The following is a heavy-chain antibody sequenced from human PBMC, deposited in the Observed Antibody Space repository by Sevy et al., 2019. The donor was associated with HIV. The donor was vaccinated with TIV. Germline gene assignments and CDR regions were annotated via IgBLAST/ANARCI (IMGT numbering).Heavy chain of an antibody. J-gene: IGHJ4*02. Sequence: GGSLRLSCAASGFDFSIYSMSWVRQAPGKGLEWVSTLSFGCGKINYADSVKGRFPISRDNSKSSGYLQMNNMRVEDTAVYYCAREGCTKPHDYWGQGTLVTVSS. D-gene: IGHD2-8*01. CDR2: LSFGCGKI. V-gene: IGHV3-23*01. CDR1: GFDFSIYS. CDR3: AREGCTKPHDY.